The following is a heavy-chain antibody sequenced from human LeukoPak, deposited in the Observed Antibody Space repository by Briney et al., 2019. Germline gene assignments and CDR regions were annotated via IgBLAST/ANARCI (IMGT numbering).Heavy chain of an antibody. CDR2: IYYTGTT. Sequence: PSETLSLTCSVSGGSINNYGGAWVRHPPGGGLGWHGFIYYTGTTLHNPSFKSRVTLSVDTSKNQFSLKLSSVTAADTAIYYCARYNSLNRDFTALDFWGQGILVTVSS. D-gene: IGHD3-9*01. CDR1: GGSINNYG. CDR3: ARYNSLNRDFTALDF. V-gene: IGHV4-59*01. J-gene: IGHJ4*02.